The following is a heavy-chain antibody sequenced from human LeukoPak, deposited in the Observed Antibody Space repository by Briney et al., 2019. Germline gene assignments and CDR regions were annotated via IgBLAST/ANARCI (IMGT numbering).Heavy chain of an antibody. J-gene: IGHJ4*02. CDR2: INPSGGST. V-gene: IGHV1-46*01. CDR1: GYTFTGYY. CDR3: ARAMRGAEEGNYFDY. Sequence: GASVKVSCKASGYTFTGYYMHWVRQAPGQGLEWMGWINPSGGSTSYAQKFQGRVTMTRDTSTSTVYMELSSLRSEDTAVYYCARAMRGAEEGNYFDYWGQGTLVTVSS. D-gene: IGHD3-22*01.